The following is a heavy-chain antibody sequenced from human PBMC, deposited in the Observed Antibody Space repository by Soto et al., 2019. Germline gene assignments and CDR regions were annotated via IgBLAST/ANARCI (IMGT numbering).Heavy chain of an antibody. D-gene: IGHD1-7*01. CDR3: ARVFVKLELRGGLDA. CDR2: IKYDGSNK. J-gene: IGHJ5*02. CDR1: GFTFSSYA. V-gene: IGHV3-30-3*01. Sequence: GGSLRLSCAASGFTFSSYAMHWVRQAPGKGLEWVGVIKYDGSNKYYADSVKGRFTISSDNSKNTIYLQMNSMSAEDTAVYYCARVFVKLELRGGLDAWGQGTLVTVSS.